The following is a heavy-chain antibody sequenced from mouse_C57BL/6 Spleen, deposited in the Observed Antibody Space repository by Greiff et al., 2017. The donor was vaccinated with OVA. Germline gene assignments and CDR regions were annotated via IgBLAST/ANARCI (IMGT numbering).Heavy chain of an antibody. V-gene: IGHV1-26*01. CDR1: GYTFTDYY. Sequence: VQLQQSGPELVKPGASVKISCKASGYTFTDYYMNWVKQSHGKSLEWIGDINPNNGGTSYNQKFKGKATLTVDKSSSTAYMELRSLTSEDSAVYYCARNYGSTRGFAYWGQGTLVTVSA. CDR2: INPNNGGT. CDR3: ARNYGSTRGFAY. D-gene: IGHD1-1*01. J-gene: IGHJ3*01.